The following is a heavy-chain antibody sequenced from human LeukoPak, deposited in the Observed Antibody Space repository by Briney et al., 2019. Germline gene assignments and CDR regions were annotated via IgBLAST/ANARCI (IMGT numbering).Heavy chain of an antibody. CDR1: GFTFTNYA. CDR3: AKAPYSSSWNLYFDT. CDR2: ISGSGSNT. Sequence: GGSLRLSCAASGFTFTNYAMTWVRQAPGKGLEWVSVISGSGSNTDYADSVKGRFTLSGDSSKNTLFLQMNSLRAEDTAVYYCAKAPYSSSWNLYFDTWGQGTLVTVSS. D-gene: IGHD6-13*01. J-gene: IGHJ4*02. V-gene: IGHV3-23*01.